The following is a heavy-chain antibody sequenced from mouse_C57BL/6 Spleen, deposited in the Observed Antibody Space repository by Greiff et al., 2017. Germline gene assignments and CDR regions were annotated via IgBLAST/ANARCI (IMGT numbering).Heavy chain of an antibody. D-gene: IGHD2-4*01. CDR3: AKPYDYDEAWFAY. Sequence: VMLVESGPGLVAPSQCLSITCTVSGFSFTSYGVSWVRQPPGKGLEWLGVIWGDGSTNYHSAHISRLTISKDNSKSQIFLKLNSLQTDDTATYYCAKPYDYDEAWFAYWGQGTLVTVSA. V-gene: IGHV2-3*01. J-gene: IGHJ3*01. CDR1: GFSFTSYG. CDR2: IWGDGST.